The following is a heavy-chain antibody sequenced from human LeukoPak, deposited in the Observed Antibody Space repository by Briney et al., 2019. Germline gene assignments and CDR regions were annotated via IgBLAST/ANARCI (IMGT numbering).Heavy chain of an antibody. Sequence: PGRSLRLSCAASGFTFDDYAMHWVRQAPGKGLEWVSGISWNSGSIGYADSVKGRFTISRDNAKNSLYLQMNSLRAEDMALYYCAKAQYGSEEDGAFDIWGQGTMVTVSS. J-gene: IGHJ3*02. CDR3: AKAQYGSEEDGAFDI. CDR1: GFTFDDYA. CDR2: ISWNSGSI. D-gene: IGHD6-25*01. V-gene: IGHV3-9*03.